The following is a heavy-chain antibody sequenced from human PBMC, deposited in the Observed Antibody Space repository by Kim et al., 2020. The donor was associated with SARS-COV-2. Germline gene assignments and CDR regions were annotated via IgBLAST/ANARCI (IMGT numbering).Heavy chain of an antibody. Sequence: GGSLRLSCAASGFTFSSYWMSWVRQAPGKGLEWVANIKQDGSEKYYVDSVKGRFTISRDNAKNSLYLQMNSLRAEDTAVDYCASVYGDYGGGAFDIWGQGTMVTVSS. CDR2: IKQDGSEK. V-gene: IGHV3-7*01. D-gene: IGHD4-17*01. CDR1: GFTFSSYW. J-gene: IGHJ3*02. CDR3: ASVYGDYGGGAFDI.